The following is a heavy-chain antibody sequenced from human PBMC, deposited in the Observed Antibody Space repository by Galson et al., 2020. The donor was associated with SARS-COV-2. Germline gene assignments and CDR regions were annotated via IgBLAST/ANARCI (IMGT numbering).Heavy chain of an antibody. CDR1: GYSVSTTNY. CDR3: ARQGVNMIVLVTVPGWYFDL. D-gene: IGHD3-22*01. V-gene: IGHV4-38-2*02. J-gene: IGHJ2*01. Sequence: SETLSLTCTVSGYSVSTTNYWGWVRQPPGRGLAWIGRVYPRGTTYYNPSLKSRVTISVDTSKNQFSLRLDSVTAADTALYYWARQGVNMIVLVTVPGWYFDLWGRGTLVTVSS. CDR2: VYPRGTT.